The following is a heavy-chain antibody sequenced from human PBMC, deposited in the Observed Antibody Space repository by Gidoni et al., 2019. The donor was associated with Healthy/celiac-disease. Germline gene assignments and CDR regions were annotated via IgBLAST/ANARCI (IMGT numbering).Heavy chain of an antibody. J-gene: IGHJ3*02. V-gene: IGHV1-2*02. CDR1: GYTFTGYY. CDR2: INPNSGGT. D-gene: IGHD3-22*01. Sequence: QVQLVQSGAEVKKPGASVKVSCKASGYTFTGYYMHWGRQAPGQGLEWMGWINPNSGGTNYAQKFQGRVTMTRDTSISTAYMELSRLRSDDTAVYYCARDRLGYYYDSSGYYSDAFDIWGQGTMVTVSS. CDR3: ARDRLGYYYDSSGYYSDAFDI.